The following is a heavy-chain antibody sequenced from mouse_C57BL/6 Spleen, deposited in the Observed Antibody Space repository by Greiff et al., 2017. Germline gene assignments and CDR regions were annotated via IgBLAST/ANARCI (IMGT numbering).Heavy chain of an antibody. CDR3: ASSYYGSRVYAMDY. D-gene: IGHD1-1*01. J-gene: IGHJ4*01. CDR1: GFSLTSYG. Sequence: VKLMESGPGLVQPSQSLSITCTVSGFSLTSYGVHWVRQSPGKGLAWLGVIWSGGSTDYDAAFISRLSISKDNSKSQVFFKMNSLQADDTAIYYCASSYYGSRVYAMDYWGQGTSVTVSS. V-gene: IGHV2-2*01. CDR2: IWSGGST.